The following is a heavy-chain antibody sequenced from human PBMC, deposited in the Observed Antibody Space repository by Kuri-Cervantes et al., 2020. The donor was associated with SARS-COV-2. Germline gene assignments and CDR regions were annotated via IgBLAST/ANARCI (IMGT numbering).Heavy chain of an antibody. D-gene: IGHD6-6*01. CDR3: ARGNSSSGFDY. CDR2: ICHSGST. Sequence: SETLSLTCTVSGGSISSGGYYWSWIRQPPGKGLEWIGYICHSGSTYYNPSLKSRVTISVDRSKNQFSLKLSSVTAADTAVYYCARGNSSSGFDYWGQGTLVTVSS. CDR1: GGSISSGGYY. J-gene: IGHJ4*02. V-gene: IGHV4-30-2*01.